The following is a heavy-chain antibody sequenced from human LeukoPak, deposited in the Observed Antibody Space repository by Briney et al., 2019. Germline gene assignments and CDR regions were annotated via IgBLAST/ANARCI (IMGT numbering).Heavy chain of an antibody. CDR1: GYTFTSFG. Sequence: ASVKVSCKASGYTFTSFGISWVRQAPGQGLEWMGWISTYNGNTNYAQKLQGKVTMTTDTSTSTAYMELRSLRSDDTAVYYCAREFIVVVPAAAYGMDVWGQGTTVTVSS. CDR2: ISTYNGNT. J-gene: IGHJ6*02. CDR3: AREFIVVVPAAAYGMDV. V-gene: IGHV1-18*01. D-gene: IGHD2-2*01.